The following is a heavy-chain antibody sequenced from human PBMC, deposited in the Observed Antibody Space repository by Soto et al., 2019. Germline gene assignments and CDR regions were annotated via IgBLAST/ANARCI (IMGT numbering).Heavy chain of an antibody. V-gene: IGHV3-7*01. CDR1: GFNVMSYW. CDR3: ARDIGFDYVN. J-gene: IGHJ4*02. CDR2: IKEDGSEI. D-gene: IGHD3-16*01. Sequence: GGSLRLSCAVAGFNVMSYWMSWVSQAPGKGLAWVASIKEDGSEINYLHSVRGRFSISRDSAWSALPLTMNYLSADDTGVYFCARDIGFDYVNWGQGTLVTVSS.